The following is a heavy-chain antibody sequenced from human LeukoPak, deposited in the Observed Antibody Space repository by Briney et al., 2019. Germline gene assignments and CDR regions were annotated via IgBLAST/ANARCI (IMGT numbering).Heavy chain of an antibody. J-gene: IGHJ4*02. CDR3: ARGRGGYSSSWFDY. CDR1: GFTFSRYW. CDR2: IKEDGGEK. V-gene: IGHV3-7*04. D-gene: IGHD6-13*01. Sequence: GGSLRLSCAASGFTFSRYWMSWVRQAPGKGLEWVANIKEDGGEKFHVDSVKGRFTISRDNAKNSLYPHMNSLRAEDTAVYYCARGRGGYSSSWFDYWGQGTLLTVSS.